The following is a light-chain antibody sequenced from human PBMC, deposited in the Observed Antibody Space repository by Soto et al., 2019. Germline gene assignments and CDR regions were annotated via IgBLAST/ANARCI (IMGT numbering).Light chain of an antibody. CDR2: EDN. CDR1: SGSIASNY. CDR3: QSYDSSTVV. V-gene: IGLV6-57*04. J-gene: IGLJ2*01. Sequence: FMLTQPHSVSESPGKTVTISCTRSSGSIASNYVQGYQQRPGSAPTTVIYEDNQRPSGVPDRFSGSIDSSSNSASLTISGLKTEDEADYYCQSYDSSTVVFGGGTKLTVL.